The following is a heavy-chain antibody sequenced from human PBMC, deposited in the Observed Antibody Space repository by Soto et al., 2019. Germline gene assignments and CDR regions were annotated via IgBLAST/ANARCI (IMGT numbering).Heavy chain of an antibody. Sequence: PGGSLRLSCAASGFTFSSYSMNWVRQAPGKGLEWVSSISSSSSYIYYADSVKGRFTISRDNAKNSLYLQMNSLRAEDTAVYYCARGKTAIVVPAASYYYYYMDVWGKGTTVTVSS. J-gene: IGHJ6*03. CDR2: ISSSSSYI. D-gene: IGHD2-2*01. CDR1: GFTFSSYS. CDR3: ARGKTAIVVPAASYYYYYMDV. V-gene: IGHV3-21*01.